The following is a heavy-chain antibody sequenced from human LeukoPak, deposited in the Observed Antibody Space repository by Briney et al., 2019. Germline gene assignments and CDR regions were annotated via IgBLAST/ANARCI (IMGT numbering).Heavy chain of an antibody. Sequence: PSETLSLTCAVYGGSFSGYYWSWIRQPPGQGLEWIGEINHSGSTNYNPSLKSRVTISVDTSKNQFSLKLSSVTAADTAVYYCARAQVGATTGGLFDYWGQGTLVTVSS. CDR3: ARAQVGATTGGLFDY. V-gene: IGHV4-34*01. CDR2: INHSGST. CDR1: GGSFSGYY. D-gene: IGHD1-26*01. J-gene: IGHJ4*02.